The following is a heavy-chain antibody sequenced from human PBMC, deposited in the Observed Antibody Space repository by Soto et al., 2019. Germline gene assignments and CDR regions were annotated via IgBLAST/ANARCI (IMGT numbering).Heavy chain of an antibody. D-gene: IGHD2-15*01. Sequence: GGSLRLSFAALGFTFSSYGMPGVRQALGKGLEWVAVISYDGSNKYYAASAKRQFTISRDNSKNTLYLQMNSRRAEDTAVYYCAKDQPGYCSGGSFTDPLDYWGQGALLTVS. CDR1: GFTFSSYG. CDR3: AKDQPGYCSGGSFTDPLDY. V-gene: IGHV3-30*18. CDR2: ISYDGSNK. J-gene: IGHJ4*02.